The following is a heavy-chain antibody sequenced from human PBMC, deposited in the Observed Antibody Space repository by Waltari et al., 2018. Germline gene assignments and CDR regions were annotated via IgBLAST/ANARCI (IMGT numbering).Heavy chain of an antibody. Sequence: QLQLQESGPGLVKPSETLSLTCTVSGGSISSSSYYWGWIRQPPGKGLEWIGSIYYSGRTYYNPSLKSRVTISVDTSKNQFSLKLSSVTAADTAVYYCASFPMTTVTTGGFDYWGQGTLVTVSS. CDR3: ASFPMTTVTTGGFDY. V-gene: IGHV4-39*07. D-gene: IGHD4-17*01. J-gene: IGHJ4*02. CDR2: IYYSGRT. CDR1: GGSISSSSYY.